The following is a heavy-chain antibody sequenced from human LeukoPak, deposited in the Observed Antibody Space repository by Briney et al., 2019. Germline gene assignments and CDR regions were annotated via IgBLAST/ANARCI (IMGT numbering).Heavy chain of an antibody. Sequence: GGSLRLSCAASGFTFSSYEMNWVRQAPGKGLEWVSSISRGGSPIFYADSVRGRFTTSRDNAKKSLFLQMTSLRAEDTAVYYCTRVSWRGEIFWGQGTLLSVSS. CDR2: ISRGGSPI. D-gene: IGHD3-3*01. V-gene: IGHV3-48*03. J-gene: IGHJ4*02. CDR3: TRVSWRGEIF. CDR1: GFTFSSYE.